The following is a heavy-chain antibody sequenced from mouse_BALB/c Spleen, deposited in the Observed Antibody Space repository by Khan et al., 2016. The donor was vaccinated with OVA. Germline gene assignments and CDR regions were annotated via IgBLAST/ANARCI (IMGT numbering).Heavy chain of an antibody. D-gene: IGHD2-4*01. V-gene: IGHV2-3*01. CDR2: IWGDGNT. CDR3: ANLYYDYGNSWYFDI. Sequence: QVQLKESGPGLVAPSQSLSISCTVSGFSLTSYGVSWVRQPPGKGLEWLGVIWGDGNTNYHSVLRSRLSISKDNSKSQGFLKLNRLQTDGTATYYCANLYYDYGNSWYFDIWGAGTTVTVSS. J-gene: IGHJ1*01. CDR1: GFSLTSYG.